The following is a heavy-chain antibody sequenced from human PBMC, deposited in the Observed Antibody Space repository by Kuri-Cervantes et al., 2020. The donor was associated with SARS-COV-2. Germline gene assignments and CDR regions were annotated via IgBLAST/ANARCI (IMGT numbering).Heavy chain of an antibody. V-gene: IGHV3-48*03. J-gene: IGHJ4*02. Sequence: GGSLRLSCAASGFTFSSYEMNWVRQAPGKGLEWVSYVSSSGSAMFYADSVKGRFTTSRDNAKNSLYLQMNSLRAEDTAVYYCASSTVTSFLFDYWGQGTLVTVSS. CDR1: GFTFSSYE. D-gene: IGHD4-17*01. CDR2: VSSSGSAM. CDR3: ASSTVTSFLFDY.